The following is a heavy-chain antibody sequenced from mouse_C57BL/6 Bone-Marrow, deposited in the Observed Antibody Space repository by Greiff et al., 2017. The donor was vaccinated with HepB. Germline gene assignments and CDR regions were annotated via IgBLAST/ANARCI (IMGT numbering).Heavy chain of an antibody. CDR2: LSSGGSYT. V-gene: IGHV5-6*01. D-gene: IGHD1-3*01. Sequence: EVQLVESGGDLVKPGGSLKLSCAASGFTFSSYGMSWVRQTPDKRLEWVATLSSGGSYTYYPDSVKGRFTISRDNAKNTLYLQMSSLKSEDTAMYYWARRYTHRGCAYWGQGTLVTVSA. CDR1: GFTFSSYG. J-gene: IGHJ3*01. CDR3: ARRYTHRGCAY.